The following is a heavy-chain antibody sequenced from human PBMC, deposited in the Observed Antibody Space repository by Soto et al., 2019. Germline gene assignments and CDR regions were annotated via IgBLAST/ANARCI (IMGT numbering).Heavy chain of an antibody. Sequence: QVQLQESGPGLVKPSQTLSLTCTVSGGSISSGGYYWSWIRQHPGKGLEWIGYIYYSGSPYYNPSRKSRVTISVDTSKNQFSLKLSSVTAADTAVYYCARDVPPGLGAAGQFDYWGQGTLVTVSS. CDR1: GGSISSGGYY. CDR2: IYYSGSP. CDR3: ARDVPPGLGAAGQFDY. J-gene: IGHJ4*02. D-gene: IGHD6-13*01. V-gene: IGHV4-31*03.